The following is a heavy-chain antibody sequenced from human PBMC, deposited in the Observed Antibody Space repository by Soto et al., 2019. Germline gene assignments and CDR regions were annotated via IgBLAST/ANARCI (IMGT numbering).Heavy chain of an antibody. J-gene: IGHJ4*02. V-gene: IGHV1-69*08. CDR1: GGTFSSYT. D-gene: IGHD5-12*01. CDR2: IIPILGIA. CDR3: AREREMATPCDY. Sequence: QVQLVQSGAEVKKPGSSVKVSCKASGGTFSSYTISWVRQAPGQGLEWMGRIIPILGIANYAQKFQGRVTITADNSTRTAYMELSSLRSEDTAVYYCAREREMATPCDYWGQGTLVTVSS.